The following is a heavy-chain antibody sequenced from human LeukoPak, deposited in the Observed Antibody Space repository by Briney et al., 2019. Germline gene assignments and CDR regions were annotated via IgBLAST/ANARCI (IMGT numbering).Heavy chain of an antibody. CDR1: GFTFSSYA. J-gene: IGHJ4*02. CDR2: ISYDGSNK. CDR3: AREDIVVVVAAPAVDY. D-gene: IGHD2-15*01. V-gene: IGHV3-30*04. Sequence: GGSLRLSCAASGFTFSSYAMHWVRQAPGKGLEWVAVISYDGSNKYYADSVKGRFTISRDNSKNTLYLQMNSLRAEDTAVYYCAREDIVVVVAAPAVDYWGQGTLVTVSS.